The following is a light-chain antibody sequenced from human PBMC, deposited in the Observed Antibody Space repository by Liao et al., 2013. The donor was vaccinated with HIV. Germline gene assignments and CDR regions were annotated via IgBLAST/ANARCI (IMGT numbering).Light chain of an antibody. CDR2: YDS. CDR1: GLGITS. V-gene: IGLV3-21*01. Sequence: SYEATQPPSVSVSPGQTARIACSGNGLGITSWYQLKPGQAPVLVIFYDSDRPSGIPERFSGSNSGNTATLTISRVEAGDEADYYCQVWDSSSDRVFGGGTKLTVL. CDR3: QVWDSSSDRV. J-gene: IGLJ3*02.